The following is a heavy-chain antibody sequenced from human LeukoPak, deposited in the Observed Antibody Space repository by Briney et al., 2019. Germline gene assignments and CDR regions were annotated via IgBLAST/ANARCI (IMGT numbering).Heavy chain of an antibody. CDR3: TRDSWGLPVFDY. D-gene: IGHD7-27*01. CDR1: GFTFRDYA. Sequence: GGSLRLSCTTSGFTFRDYALSWVRQAPGRGPEWIAFIRSNTHGGTTEYAASVSGRFTFSRDDSKSTVYLQMNSLKSEDTAIYYCTRDSWGLPVFDYWGQGTLVTVSS. CDR2: IRSNTHGGTT. J-gene: IGHJ4*02. V-gene: IGHV3-49*04.